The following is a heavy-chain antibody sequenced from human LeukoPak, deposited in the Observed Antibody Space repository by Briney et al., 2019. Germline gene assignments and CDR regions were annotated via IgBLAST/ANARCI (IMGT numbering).Heavy chain of an antibody. J-gene: IGHJ4*02. Sequence: GESLKISCKGSGYSFTSYWIGWVRQMPGKGLEWMGIIYPGDSDTRYSPSFQGQVTISADKSISTAYLQWSSLKASDTAVYYCARRSITMVRGVIITSPHFDYWGQGTLVTVSS. V-gene: IGHV5-51*01. CDR3: ARRSITMVRGVIITSPHFDY. CDR2: IYPGDSDT. CDR1: GYSFTSYW. D-gene: IGHD3-10*01.